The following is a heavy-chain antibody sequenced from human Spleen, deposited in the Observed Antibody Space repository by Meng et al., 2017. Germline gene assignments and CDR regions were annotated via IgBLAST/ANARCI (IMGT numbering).Heavy chain of an antibody. CDR2: IYYSGST. CDR1: GGSISSSSYY. D-gene: IGHD3-22*01. Sequence: SETLSLTCTVSGGSISSSSYYWGWIRQPPGKGLEWIGSIYYSGSTYYNPSLKSRVTISVDTSKNQFSLKLSSVTAADTAVYYCARGDITMIVGYWGQGTLVTVSS. V-gene: IGHV4-39*07. CDR3: ARGDITMIVGY. J-gene: IGHJ4*02.